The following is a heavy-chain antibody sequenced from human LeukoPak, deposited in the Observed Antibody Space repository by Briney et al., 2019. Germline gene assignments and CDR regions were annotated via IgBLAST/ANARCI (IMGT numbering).Heavy chain of an antibody. CDR3: ARDRTYYDNLTGYPTNYYYMDV. J-gene: IGHJ6*03. CDR1: GGSISSGGYY. V-gene: IGHV4-31*03. D-gene: IGHD3-9*01. Sequence: SETLSLTCTVSGGSISSGGYYWSWMRQHPGKGLEWIGYIYYSGSTYYNPSLKSRVTISVDTSKNQFSLKLSSVTAADTAVYYCARDRTYYDNLTGYPTNYYYMDVWGKGTTVTVSS. CDR2: IYYSGST.